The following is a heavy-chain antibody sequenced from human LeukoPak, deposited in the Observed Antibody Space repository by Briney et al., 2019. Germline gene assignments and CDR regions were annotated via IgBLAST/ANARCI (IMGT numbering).Heavy chain of an antibody. V-gene: IGHV1-18*01. D-gene: IGHD3-9*01. Sequence: ASVKVSCKTSGYSENFYGITWVRQVAGQGLEWMGWISAQHGQTEYAPNSQDRVTMTTETSTSTAYMELGSLGSDETAVYYCARVDLLTGYYFFDYWGQGTLVTVSS. J-gene: IGHJ4*02. CDR1: GYSENFYG. CDR2: ISAQHGQT. CDR3: ARVDLLTGYYFFDY.